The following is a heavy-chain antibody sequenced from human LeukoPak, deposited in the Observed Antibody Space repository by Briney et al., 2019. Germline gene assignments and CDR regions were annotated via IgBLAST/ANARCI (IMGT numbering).Heavy chain of an antibody. J-gene: IGHJ4*02. CDR1: GFTLSSYW. D-gene: IGHD2-15*01. V-gene: IGHV3-7*01. CDR3: VRDRGYCSGGTCYALWDY. CDR2: IKQDGSEK. Sequence: PGGSLRLSCAASGFTLSSYWMSWVRQAPGKGLEWVANIKQDGSEKYYVDSVKGRFTISRDNAKNSLYLQMNSLRAEDTAMYYCVRDRGYCSGGTCYALWDYWGQGTLVTVSS.